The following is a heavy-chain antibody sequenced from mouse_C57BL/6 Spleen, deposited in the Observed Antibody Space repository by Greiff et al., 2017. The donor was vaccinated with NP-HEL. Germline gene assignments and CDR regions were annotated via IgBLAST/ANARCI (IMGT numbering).Heavy chain of an antibody. Sequence: VQLQQSGAELARPGASVKLSCKASGYTFTSYGISWVKQRTGQGLEWIGEIYPRSGNTYYNAKFKGKATLTADKSSSTAYMELRSLTSEDSAVSFCARVRDYDFAMDYWGQGTSVTVSS. V-gene: IGHV1-81*01. D-gene: IGHD2-4*01. CDR3: ARVRDYDFAMDY. J-gene: IGHJ4*01. CDR2: IYPRSGNT. CDR1: GYTFTSYG.